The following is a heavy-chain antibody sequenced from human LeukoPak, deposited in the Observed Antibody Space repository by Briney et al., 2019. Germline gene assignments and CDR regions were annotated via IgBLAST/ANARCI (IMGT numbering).Heavy chain of an antibody. CDR3: ARGDGYYDSSGYYYYYGMDV. V-gene: IGHV1-18*01. CDR1: GYTFTSYG. Sequence: ASVKVSCKASGYTFTSYGISWVRQAPGQGLEWMGWISAYNGNTNYAQKLQGRVTMTTDTSTSTAYMELRSLRSDDTAVYYCARGDGYYDSSGYYYYYGMDVWGQGTTVTVSS. J-gene: IGHJ6*02. CDR2: ISAYNGNT. D-gene: IGHD3-22*01.